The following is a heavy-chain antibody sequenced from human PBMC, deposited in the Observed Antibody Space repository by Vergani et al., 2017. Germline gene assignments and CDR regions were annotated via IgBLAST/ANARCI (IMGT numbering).Heavy chain of an antibody. CDR2: IDPSDSYT. D-gene: IGHD1-26*01. V-gene: IGHV5-10-1*03. J-gene: IGHJ5*02. CDR1: GYRFTSYW. CDR3: ARMYVVGAITPTKEYNWFDP. Sequence: EVQLVQSGAEVKKPGESLRISCKGSGYRFTSYWISWVRQMPGKGLEWMGRIDPSDSYTNYSPSFQGHVTISADKSISTAYLQWSSLKASDTAMYYCARMYVVGAITPTKEYNWFDPWGQGTLVTVSS.